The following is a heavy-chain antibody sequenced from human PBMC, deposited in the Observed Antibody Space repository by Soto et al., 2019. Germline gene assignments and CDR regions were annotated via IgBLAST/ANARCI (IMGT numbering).Heavy chain of an antibody. Sequence: QVQLVQSGAEVKKPGASVKVSCKASGYTFTSYGIIWVRQAPGQGLEWMGWISAYNGNTNSAQKLQGRVTMTTDTSTSTAYMELRSLRSDDTAVYYCARDLDSSGWYGGSWRYWGKGTLVTVSS. CDR1: GYTFTSYG. V-gene: IGHV1-18*01. CDR2: ISAYNGNT. J-gene: IGHJ4*02. CDR3: ARDLDSSGWYGGSWRY. D-gene: IGHD6-19*01.